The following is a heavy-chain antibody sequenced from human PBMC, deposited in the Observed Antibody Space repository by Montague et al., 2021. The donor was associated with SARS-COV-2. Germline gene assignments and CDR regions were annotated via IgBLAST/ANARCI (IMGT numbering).Heavy chain of an antibody. J-gene: IGHJ4*02. V-gene: IGHV3-7*05. CDR2: IKQDGSEK. CDR1: GFTFSTFC. CDR3: ARGYDSSGYQY. Sequence: SLRLSCAASGFTFSTFCMTWVRQVPGKGLEWVANIKQDGSEKYYVDSVKGRFTISRDNAKNSLYLQLDSLRAEDTAVYYCARGYDSSGYQYWGQGTLVTVSS. D-gene: IGHD3-22*01.